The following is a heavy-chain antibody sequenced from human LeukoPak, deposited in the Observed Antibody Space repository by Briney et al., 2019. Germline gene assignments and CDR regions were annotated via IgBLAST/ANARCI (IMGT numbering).Heavy chain of an antibody. J-gene: IGHJ3*02. D-gene: IGHD6-6*01. Sequence: PGGSLRLSCAASGFTFDNAAMHWVRQAPGKGLEWVSGISWNSGSRGYADSVQGRFTISRDDAKNTLYLQMNSLRAEDTALYYCAHLYKYRRWGYAFDIWGQGTMVTVSS. CDR1: GFTFDNAA. CDR2: ISWNSGSR. V-gene: IGHV3-9*01. CDR3: AHLYKYRRWGYAFDI.